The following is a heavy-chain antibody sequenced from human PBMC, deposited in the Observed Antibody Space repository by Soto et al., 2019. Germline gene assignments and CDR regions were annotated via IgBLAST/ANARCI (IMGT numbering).Heavy chain of an antibody. V-gene: IGHV3-33*01. D-gene: IGHD3-16*01. Sequence: PGGALRLSCAASGFPVSSYGMHLVRQSPGKGLEWVAVIWYDGSNKYYADSVKGRFTISRDNSKNTLYLQMNSLRAEDTAVYYCARDRLGEMAPRINWFDPWGQGTLVTVSS. J-gene: IGHJ5*02. CDR3: ARDRLGEMAPRINWFDP. CDR2: IWYDGSNK. CDR1: GFPVSSYG.